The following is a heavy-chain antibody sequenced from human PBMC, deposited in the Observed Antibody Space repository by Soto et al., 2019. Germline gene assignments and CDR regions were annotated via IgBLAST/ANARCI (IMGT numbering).Heavy chain of an antibody. CDR3: ATNWPHYYDSSGRPGGAFDI. Sequence: QVQLVQSGAEVKKPGASVKVSCKVSGYTLTELSMHWVRQAPGKGLEWMGGFDPEDGETIYAQKFRGRVTMTEDTSTDTAYMELSSLRSEDTAVYYCATNWPHYYDSSGRPGGAFDIWGQGTMVTVSS. V-gene: IGHV1-24*01. CDR1: GYTLTELS. CDR2: FDPEDGET. D-gene: IGHD3-22*01. J-gene: IGHJ3*02.